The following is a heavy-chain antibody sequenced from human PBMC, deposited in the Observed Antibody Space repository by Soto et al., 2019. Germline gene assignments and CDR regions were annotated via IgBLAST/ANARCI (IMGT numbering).Heavy chain of an antibody. D-gene: IGHD2-8*01. J-gene: IGHJ4*02. CDR2: ISYSGNT. CDR1: GGSISNFY. Sequence: SETLSLTCTVSGGSISNFYWSWIRQPPGKGLEWIGYISYSGNTNYNPSLKSRVSISVDTSKNQLSLDLTSVTAADTAVYYCARAPMVLSRSYFDSWGQGTPVTVSS. V-gene: IGHV4-59*01. CDR3: ARAPMVLSRSYFDS.